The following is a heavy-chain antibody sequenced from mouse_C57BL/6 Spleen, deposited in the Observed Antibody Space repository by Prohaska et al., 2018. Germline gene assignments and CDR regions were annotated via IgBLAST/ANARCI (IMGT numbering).Heavy chain of an antibody. CDR2: IHPNSGST. D-gene: IGHD4-1*01. V-gene: IGHV1-64*01. J-gene: IGHJ3*01. Sequence: GAELINPGASVKFSCMASGYTFTIYWLHWVKQRPGQGLEWIGMIHPNSGSTNYNEKFKSKATLTVDKSSSTAYMQLSSLTSEDSAVYYCARSDNWSWYADRGQEAVVTV. CDR1: GYTFTIYW. CDR3: ARSDNWSWYAD.